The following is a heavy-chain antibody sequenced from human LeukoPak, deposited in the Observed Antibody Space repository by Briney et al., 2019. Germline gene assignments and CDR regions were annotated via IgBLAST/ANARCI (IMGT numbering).Heavy chain of an antibody. Sequence: SETLSLTCTVSGYSISSGYYWGWIRQPPGKGLEWIGNIFHSGSTYYNPSLKSRVTISVDTSKNQFSLKLSSVTAVDTAVYYCVRTEVSSGSEDYWGQGTLVTVSS. CDR1: GYSISSGYY. CDR3: VRTEVSSGSEDY. D-gene: IGHD6-19*01. CDR2: IFHSGST. J-gene: IGHJ4*02. V-gene: IGHV4-38-2*02.